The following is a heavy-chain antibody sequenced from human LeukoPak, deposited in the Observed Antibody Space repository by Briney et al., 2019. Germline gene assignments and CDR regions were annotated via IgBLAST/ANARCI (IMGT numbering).Heavy chain of an antibody. CDR2: ISGSGGST. D-gene: IGHD3-22*01. CDR3: TKDDYYDSSGYYYFSY. Sequence: GGSLRLSCAASGFTFSSYAMSWVRQAPGKGLEWVSAISGSGGSTYYADSVKGRFTISRDNSKNTLYLQMNSLRAEDTAVYYCTKDDYYDSSGYYYFSYWGQGTLVTVSS. V-gene: IGHV3-23*01. J-gene: IGHJ4*02. CDR1: GFTFSSYA.